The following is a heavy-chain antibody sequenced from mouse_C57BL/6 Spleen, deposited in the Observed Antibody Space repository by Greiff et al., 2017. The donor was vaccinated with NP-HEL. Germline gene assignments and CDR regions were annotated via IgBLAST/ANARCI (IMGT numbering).Heavy chain of an antibody. V-gene: IGHV1-42*01. CDR2: INPSTGGT. CDR3: ARNYFDV. J-gene: IGHJ1*03. Sequence: VQLQQSGPELVKPGASVKISCKASGYSFTGYYMNWVKQSPEKSLEWIGEINPSTGGTTYNQKFKAKATLTVDKSSSTAYMQLKSLTSEDSAVYYCARNYFDVWGTGTTVTVSS. CDR1: GYSFTGYY.